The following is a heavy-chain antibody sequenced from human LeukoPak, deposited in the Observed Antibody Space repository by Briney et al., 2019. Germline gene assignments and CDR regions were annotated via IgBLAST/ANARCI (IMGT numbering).Heavy chain of an antibody. CDR1: GYTFTSYD. CDR3: AREEIFRCRGGSCYLDY. V-gene: IGHV1-8*01. J-gene: IGHJ4*02. D-gene: IGHD2-15*01. Sequence: ASVKVSCKASGYTFTSYDINWVRQATGQGLEWMGWMNPNSGNTGYAQKFQGRVTMTRNTSISTAYMELSSLRSEDTAVYYCAREEIFRCRGGSCYLDYWGQGTLVTVSS. CDR2: MNPNSGNT.